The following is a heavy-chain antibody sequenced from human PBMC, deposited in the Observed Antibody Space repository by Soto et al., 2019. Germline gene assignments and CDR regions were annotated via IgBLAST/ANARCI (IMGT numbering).Heavy chain of an antibody. Sequence: QVQLVQSGSEVKKPGASVKVSCKASGYTFTSYPMHWVRQAPGQGLEWMGLINAGNGDTKYSQKFQGRITITSDTSAIKAYMELISLRSEDTAVYYCARDWTHSDSSGPGDYRGQGTLVAVAS. V-gene: IGHV1-3*01. CDR3: ARDWTHSDSSGPGDY. J-gene: IGHJ4*02. CDR2: INAGNGDT. CDR1: GYTFTSYP. D-gene: IGHD3-22*01.